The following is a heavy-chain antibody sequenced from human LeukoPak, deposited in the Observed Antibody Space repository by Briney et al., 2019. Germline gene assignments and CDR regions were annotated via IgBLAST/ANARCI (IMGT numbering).Heavy chain of an antibody. CDR3: ARQGWLVPSGVDY. CDR1: GYSLTSYW. Sequence: GESLKISCKGSGYSLTSYWIGWVRQMPGKGLEWMGIIYPGDSDTRCSPSFQGQVTISADKSISTAYLQWSSLKASDTAMYYCARQGWLVPSGVDYWGQGTLVTVSS. J-gene: IGHJ4*02. D-gene: IGHD6-19*01. CDR2: IYPGDSDT. V-gene: IGHV5-51*01.